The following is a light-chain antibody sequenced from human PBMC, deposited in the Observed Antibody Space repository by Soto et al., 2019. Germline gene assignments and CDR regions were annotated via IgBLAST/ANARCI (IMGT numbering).Light chain of an antibody. J-gene: IGLJ2*01. V-gene: IGLV1-47*01. CDR3: AAWDDSLSGVL. CDR1: SSNIGTYY. Sequence: QTVVTQPPSASGTPGQRVTISCSGSSSNIGTYYVYWYQQLPGTAPKLLIYRNNQRPSGVPDRFSGSKSGTSASLAISGLRSEDEADYYCAAWDDSLSGVLFGGGTQLTVL. CDR2: RNN.